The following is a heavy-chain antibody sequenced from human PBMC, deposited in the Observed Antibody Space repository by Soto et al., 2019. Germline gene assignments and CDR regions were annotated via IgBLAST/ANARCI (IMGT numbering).Heavy chain of an antibody. J-gene: IGHJ3*02. Sequence: VKRSRKAAGYRFTSYPMHWRLKAPEKRLEWMGWINAGNGNTKYSQKFQGRVTITRDTSARTAYMEVSSLRSEDTASYYGAREREGLGNESAAFDIWGQGTMDPDSS. CDR1: GYRFTSYP. D-gene: IGHD1-26*01. CDR3: AREREGLGNESAAFDI. V-gene: IGHV1-3*01. CDR2: INAGNGNT.